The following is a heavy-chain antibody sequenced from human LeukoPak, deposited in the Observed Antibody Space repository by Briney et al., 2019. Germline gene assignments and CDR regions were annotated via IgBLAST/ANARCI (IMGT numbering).Heavy chain of an antibody. J-gene: IGHJ4*02. CDR1: GGTFSSYA. Sequence: ASVKVSCKASGGTFSSYAISWVRQAPGQGLEWMGGSIPIFGTANYAQKFQGRVTITADESTSTAYMQLSSLRSEDTAVYYCARDRLFGVVTSFDYWGQGTLVTVSS. CDR2: SIPIFGTA. CDR3: ARDRLFGVVTSFDY. D-gene: IGHD3-3*01. V-gene: IGHV1-69*13.